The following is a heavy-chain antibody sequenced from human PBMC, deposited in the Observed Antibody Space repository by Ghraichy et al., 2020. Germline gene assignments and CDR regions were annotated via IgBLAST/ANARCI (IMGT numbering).Heavy chain of an antibody. Sequence: ETLSLTFAVYGGSFSGYFWGWIRQPPGKGLEWIGQINQSGSTKYNPSLKSRVTISVDMSKNQFSLELTSVTAADTAVYYCARGASKLGYCSGTSCPFDYWGQGTLVTVSS. CDR2: INQSGST. CDR3: ARGASKLGYCSGTSCPFDY. CDR1: GGSFSGYF. V-gene: IGHV4-34*01. D-gene: IGHD2-2*01. J-gene: IGHJ4*02.